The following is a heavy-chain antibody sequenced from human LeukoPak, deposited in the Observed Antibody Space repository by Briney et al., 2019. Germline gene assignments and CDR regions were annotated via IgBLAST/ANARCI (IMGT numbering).Heavy chain of an antibody. J-gene: IGHJ4*02. V-gene: IGHV3-23*01. CDR1: GFTFSNYA. D-gene: IGHD2-2*02. CDR2: ITSGGST. Sequence: GGSLRLSCAASGFTFSNYAMSWVRQAPGKGLQWVSTITSGGSTYYADSVKGRFTISRDSPKNTLYLQMHSLRAEDTAVYYCAKSRYTSSNTNDYWGQGTLVTVSS. CDR3: AKSRYTSSNTNDY.